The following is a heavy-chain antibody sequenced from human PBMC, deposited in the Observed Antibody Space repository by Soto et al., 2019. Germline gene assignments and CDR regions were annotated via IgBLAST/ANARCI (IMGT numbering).Heavy chain of an antibody. CDR2: IYYSGST. CDR1: GGSISSSSYY. V-gene: IGHV4-39*01. CDR3: ARSTYTYGMDV. Sequence: PSETLSLTCTVSGGSISSSSYYWGWIRQPPGKGLEWIGSIYYSGSTYYNPSLKSRVTISVDTSKNQFSLKLSSVTAADTAVYYCARSTYTYGMDVWGQGTSVT. J-gene: IGHJ6*02. D-gene: IGHD1-1*01.